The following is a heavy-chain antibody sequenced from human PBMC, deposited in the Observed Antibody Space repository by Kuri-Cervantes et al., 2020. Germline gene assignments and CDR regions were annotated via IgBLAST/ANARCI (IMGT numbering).Heavy chain of an antibody. CDR3: ARVHYDFWSGPTDY. J-gene: IGHJ4*02. CDR1: GYTFTGYY. Sequence: ASVKVSCKASGYTFTGYYMHWVRQAPGQGLEWMGWISAYNGNTNYAQKLQGRVTMTTDTSTSTAYMELRSLRSDDTAVYYCARVHYDFWSGPTDYWGQGTLVTVSS. CDR2: ISAYNGNT. D-gene: IGHD3-3*01. V-gene: IGHV1-18*04.